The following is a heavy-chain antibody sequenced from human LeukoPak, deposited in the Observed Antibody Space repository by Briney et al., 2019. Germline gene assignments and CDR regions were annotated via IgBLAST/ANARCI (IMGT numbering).Heavy chain of an antibody. Sequence: ASVKASCKASGYTFTGYYMHWVRQAPGQGLEWMGWINPNSGGTNYAQKFQGRVTMTRDTSISAAYMELSRLRSDDTAVYYCARDGLDCSGGSCYVLPLDYWGQGTLVTVSS. V-gene: IGHV1-2*02. J-gene: IGHJ4*02. CDR1: GYTFTGYY. CDR2: INPNSGGT. CDR3: ARDGLDCSGGSCYVLPLDY. D-gene: IGHD2-15*01.